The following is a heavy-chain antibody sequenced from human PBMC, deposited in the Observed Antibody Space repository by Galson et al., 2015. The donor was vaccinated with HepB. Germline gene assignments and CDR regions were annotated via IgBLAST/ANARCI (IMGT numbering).Heavy chain of an antibody. V-gene: IGHV1-69*13. J-gene: IGHJ4*02. CDR2: IIPIFGTT. CDR1: GGTFSSYG. CDR3: ARGDTIFGVLSYFDY. D-gene: IGHD3-3*01. Sequence: SVKVSCKASGGTFSSYGISWVRQAPGQGLEWMGGIIPIFGTTNYAQKFQGRVTITADESTGTAYMELSSLRSEDTAVYYCARGDTIFGVLSYFDYWGQGTLVTVSS.